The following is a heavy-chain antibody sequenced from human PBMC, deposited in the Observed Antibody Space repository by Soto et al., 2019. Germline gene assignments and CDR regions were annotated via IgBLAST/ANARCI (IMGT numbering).Heavy chain of an antibody. J-gene: IGHJ4*02. CDR3: ARSIGVVTALDY. Sequence: QVQLVQSGAEEKKPGASVKVSCKASGYTFTSYAMHWVRQAPGQRLEWMGWINAGNGNTKYSQKFQGRVTITRDTSASTAYMELSSPRSAATAVYYCARSIGVVTALDYWGQGTLVTVSS. V-gene: IGHV1-3*05. D-gene: IGHD2-21*02. CDR1: GYTFTSYA. CDR2: INAGNGNT.